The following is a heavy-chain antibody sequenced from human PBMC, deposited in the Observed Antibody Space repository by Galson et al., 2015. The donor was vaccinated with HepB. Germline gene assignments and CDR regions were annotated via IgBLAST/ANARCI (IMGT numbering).Heavy chain of an antibody. Sequence: SVKVSCKASGYTFTSYGISWVRQAPGRGLEWMGWISAYNGNTNYAQKLQGRVTMTTDTSTSTAYMELRSLRSDDTAVYYCARWEIEWLVVDYWGQGTLVTVSS. D-gene: IGHD6-19*01. CDR3: ARWEIEWLVVDY. J-gene: IGHJ4*02. V-gene: IGHV1-18*01. CDR1: GYTFTSYG. CDR2: ISAYNGNT.